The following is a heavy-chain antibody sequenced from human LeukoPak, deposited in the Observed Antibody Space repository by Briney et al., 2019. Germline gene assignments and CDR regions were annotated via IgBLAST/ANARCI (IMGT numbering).Heavy chain of an antibody. CDR1: GYTFTSYY. Sequence: GASVKLSCKASGYTFTSYYVQWVRQAAGQGREWMGIINPRGGHSSYAQRCQGRVNMTRDTSTSTVYMDLSSLRSDATAVYYCAGSSVERQQLVRFDFWGRGSLVSVSS. CDR2: INPRGGHS. V-gene: IGHV1-46*01. CDR3: AGSSVERQQLVRFDF. J-gene: IGHJ4*02. D-gene: IGHD6-13*01.